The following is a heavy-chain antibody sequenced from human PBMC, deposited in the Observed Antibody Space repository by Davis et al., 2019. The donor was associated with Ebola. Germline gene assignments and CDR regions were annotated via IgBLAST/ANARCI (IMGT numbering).Heavy chain of an antibody. CDR3: AREHLWHWFDP. CDR1: GFTFSSYS. J-gene: IGHJ5*02. Sequence: GGSLRLSCAASGFTFSSYSMNWIRQAPGKGLEWVSYISSSGSTIYYADSVKGRFTISRDNAKNSLYLQMNSLRAEDTAVYYCAREHLWHWFDPWGQGTLVTVSS. CDR2: ISSSGSTI. V-gene: IGHV3-48*04. D-gene: IGHD2-21*01.